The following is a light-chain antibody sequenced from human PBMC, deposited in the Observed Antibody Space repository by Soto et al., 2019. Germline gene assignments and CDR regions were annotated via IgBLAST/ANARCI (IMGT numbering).Light chain of an antibody. Sequence: DMQMTQSPSSLSASVGDRVTITCRASQNIDNYLNWYQQKPGEAPKLLIYAASTLQSGVPSRFSGSGSGTDFTLTISCLQSEDFATYYCQQYYSYPRTFGQGTKVDIK. CDR1: QNIDNY. CDR2: AAS. J-gene: IGKJ1*01. CDR3: QQYYSYPRT. V-gene: IGKV1-39*01.